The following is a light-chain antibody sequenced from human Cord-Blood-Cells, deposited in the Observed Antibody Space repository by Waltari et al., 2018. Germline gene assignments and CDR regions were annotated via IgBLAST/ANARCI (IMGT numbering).Light chain of an antibody. Sequence: DIQMTQSPSYLSASVGDRVTITCRASQSISSYLNWYQQKPGKPPKLLIYAASSLESGVPSRFSGSGSGKEFTLTISSLQPEDFATYYCQQSYSTPRTFGQGTKVEIK. CDR2: AAS. CDR3: QQSYSTPRT. V-gene: IGKV1-39*01. CDR1: QSISSY. J-gene: IGKJ1*01.